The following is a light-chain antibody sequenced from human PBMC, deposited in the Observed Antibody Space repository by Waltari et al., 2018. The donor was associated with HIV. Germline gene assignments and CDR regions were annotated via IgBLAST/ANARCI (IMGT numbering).Light chain of an antibody. CDR1: QSVLYSSNNKNY. V-gene: IGKV4-1*01. Sequence: DIVMTQSPDSLAVSLGERATINCKSSQSVLYSSNNKNYLAWYQQKPGQPPKLLISWASTRESGVPDRFSGSGSGTDFTLTISSLQAEDVAVYYCQQYYSNPWTFGQGTKVEIK. CDR2: WAS. CDR3: QQYYSNPWT. J-gene: IGKJ1*01.